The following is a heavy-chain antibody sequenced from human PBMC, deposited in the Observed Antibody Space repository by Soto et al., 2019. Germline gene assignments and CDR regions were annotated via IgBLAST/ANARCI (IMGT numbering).Heavy chain of an antibody. Sequence: PSETLSLTCTVSGGSISSSSYYWGWIRQPPGKGLEWIGKIYYSGSTYYNPSLKSRVTISVDTSKNQFSLKLSSVTAADTAVYYCARNPTGVYAIRSRFDYWGQGTLVTVSS. CDR2: IYYSGST. V-gene: IGHV4-39*07. D-gene: IGHD2-8*01. CDR1: GGSISSSSYY. J-gene: IGHJ4*02. CDR3: ARNPTGVYAIRSRFDY.